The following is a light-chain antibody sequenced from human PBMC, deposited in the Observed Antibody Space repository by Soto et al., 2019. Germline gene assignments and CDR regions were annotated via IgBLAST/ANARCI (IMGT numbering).Light chain of an antibody. CDR2: IAS. V-gene: IGKV1-5*03. CDR3: QHYNNHSPGT. CDR1: QALSNY. J-gene: IGKJ1*01. Sequence: DIQLTQSPSVLSASVGDPVPITCRASQALSNYLAWYQQKPGKAPKLLIYIASSLESGVPSRFSGSGSGTEFTLTISSLQPADFATYYCQHYNNHSPGTFGQGTKVDIK.